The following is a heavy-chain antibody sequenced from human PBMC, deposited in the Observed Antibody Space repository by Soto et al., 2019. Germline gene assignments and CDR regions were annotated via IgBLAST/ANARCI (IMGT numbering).Heavy chain of an antibody. CDR2: ISGSGGSA. D-gene: IGHD6-13*01. Sequence: EVQLLESGGGLGQPGGSLRLSCAASGFTFSSYAMGWVRQTSGKGLEWVSGISGSGGSAFYADSVQGRFIISRDNSKSTLYLQMNSLRAADTAVYYCARDFSSAYSSSRAINICYWGQGTLVTVSS. J-gene: IGHJ4*02. CDR3: ARDFSSAYSSSRAINICY. CDR1: GFTFSSYA. V-gene: IGHV3-23*01.